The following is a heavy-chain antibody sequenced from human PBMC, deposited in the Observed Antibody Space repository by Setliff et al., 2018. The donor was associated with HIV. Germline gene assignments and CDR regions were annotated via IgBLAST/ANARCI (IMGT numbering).Heavy chain of an antibody. CDR2: INPSGGRA. V-gene: IGHV1-46*01. Sequence: ASVKVSCKASGYTFTSNYIHWVRQAPGQGLEWMGIINPSGGRATYAQKFQGRVAMNTDTSTNTIYMELSRLRSDDMAVYYCAKAGGSNYDILHYFEYWGQGTRVTVSS. J-gene: IGHJ4*02. CDR3: AKAGGSNYDILHYFEY. CDR1: GYTFTSNY. D-gene: IGHD3-9*01.